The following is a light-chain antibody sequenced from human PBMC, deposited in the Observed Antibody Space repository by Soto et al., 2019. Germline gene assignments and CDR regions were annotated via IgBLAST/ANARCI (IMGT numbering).Light chain of an antibody. CDR3: QQRSNWSVT. J-gene: IGKJ2*01. V-gene: IGKV3-11*01. CDR1: QSVSSY. CDR2: DAS. Sequence: EIVLTQSPATLSLSPGERATLSCRASQSVSSYLAWYQQKPGQAHRLLISDASNRATGFPARFSGSGSGTDFTLTLSSRETEDFAVYYCQQRSNWSVTFGQGTQLEIK.